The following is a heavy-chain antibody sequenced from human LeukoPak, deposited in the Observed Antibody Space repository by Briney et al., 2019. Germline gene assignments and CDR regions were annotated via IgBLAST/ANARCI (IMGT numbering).Heavy chain of an antibody. V-gene: IGHV4-39*07. CDR2: IYYSGST. D-gene: IGHD3-10*01. CDR1: SGAISSSRYY. Sequence: SETLSPTCTVSSGAISSSRYYWGWIRHPPGKGLEWIGSIYYSGSTYYNPSLNSRVTMSVDTSKKQFSLKLSSVTAADTAVYYCARDSGTTGEVKFDPWGQGTLVTVSS. CDR3: ARDSGTTGEVKFDP. J-gene: IGHJ5*02.